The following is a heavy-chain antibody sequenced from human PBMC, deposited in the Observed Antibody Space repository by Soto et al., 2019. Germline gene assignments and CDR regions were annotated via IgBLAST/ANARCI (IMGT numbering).Heavy chain of an antibody. CDR3: ARASAGSDRLLYPDY. Sequence: SETLSLTCAVSGGSISSGGYSWSWIRQPPGKGLEWIGYIYHSGSTYYNPSLKSRVTISVDRSKNQFSLKLSSVTAADTAVYYCARASAGSDRLLYPDYWGQGTLVTVSS. CDR2: IYHSGST. D-gene: IGHD3-9*01. V-gene: IGHV4-30-2*01. J-gene: IGHJ4*02. CDR1: GGSISSGGYS.